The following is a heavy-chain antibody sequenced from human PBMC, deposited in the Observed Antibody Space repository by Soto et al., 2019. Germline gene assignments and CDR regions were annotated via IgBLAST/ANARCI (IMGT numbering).Heavy chain of an antibody. CDR1: GFTVSSNY. CDR2: IYSGGST. D-gene: IGHD3-9*01. CDR3: ARVAYDILTGYYNPYYYYGMDV. J-gene: IGHJ6*02. V-gene: IGHV3-53*01. Sequence: PGGSLRLSCAASGFTVSSNYMSWVRQAPGKGLEWVSVIYSGGSTYYADSVKGRFTISRDNSKNTLYLQMNSLRAEDTAVYYCARVAYDILTGYYNPYYYYGMDVWGQGTTVTVSS.